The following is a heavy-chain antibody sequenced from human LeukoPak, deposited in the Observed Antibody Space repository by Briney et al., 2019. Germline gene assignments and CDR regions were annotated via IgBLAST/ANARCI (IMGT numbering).Heavy chain of an antibody. V-gene: IGHV3-23*01. CDR2: IGGRDGST. CDR3: AKGHYYGSGSLDY. J-gene: IGHJ4*02. D-gene: IGHD3-10*01. CDR1: GPTFSSHW. Sequence: PGGSLRLSCAASGPTFSSHWMHWVRQAPGKGLEWVSAIGGRDGSTYYADSVKGRFTISRDNSKNTLYVQMNSLRAEDTAVYYCAKGHYYGSGSLDYWGQGTLVTVSS.